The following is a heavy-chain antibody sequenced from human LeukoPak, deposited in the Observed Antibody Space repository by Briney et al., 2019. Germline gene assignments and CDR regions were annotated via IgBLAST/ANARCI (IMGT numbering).Heavy chain of an antibody. J-gene: IGHJ6*02. D-gene: IGHD5-18*01. CDR2: IYYSGST. V-gene: IGHV4-59*08. CDR1: GXSISSYY. CDR3: ARMEDTVSYYYGMDV. Sequence: SETLSLTCTVSGXSISSYYWSWIRQPPGKGLEWIGYIYYSGSTNYNPSLKSRVTISVDTSKNQFSLKLSSVTAADTAVYYCARMEDTVSYYYGMDVWGQGTTVTVSS.